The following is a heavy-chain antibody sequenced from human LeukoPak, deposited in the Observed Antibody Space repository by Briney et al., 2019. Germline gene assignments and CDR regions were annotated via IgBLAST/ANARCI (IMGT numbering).Heavy chain of an antibody. Sequence: PGGSLRLSCAASGFTFTNYAMNWVRQAPGKGLEWLAAMSGGGGSIFYAGSVKGRFTISRDNSKNTLDLEMNSLRAEDTAVYYCAKGYDSSTYSSLHYWGQGTLVTVSS. CDR1: GFTFTNYA. CDR2: MSGGGGSI. J-gene: IGHJ4*02. CDR3: AKGYDSSTYSSLHY. D-gene: IGHD3-22*01. V-gene: IGHV3-23*01.